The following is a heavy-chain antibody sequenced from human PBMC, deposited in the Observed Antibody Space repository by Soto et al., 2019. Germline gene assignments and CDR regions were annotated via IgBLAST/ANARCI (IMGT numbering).Heavy chain of an antibody. Sequence: EVQLVESGGGLVQPGGSLRLSCAASGFRFSSYWMHWVRQAPGKGLVWVSRINSDGSSTSYADSVKGRFTISRDNAKNTLYLQMNSLRAEDTAVYYCARDPIYNGDYSRLDLWGRGTLVTVSS. V-gene: IGHV3-74*01. J-gene: IGHJ2*01. CDR1: GFRFSSYW. CDR2: INSDGSST. D-gene: IGHD4-17*01. CDR3: ARDPIYNGDYSRLDL.